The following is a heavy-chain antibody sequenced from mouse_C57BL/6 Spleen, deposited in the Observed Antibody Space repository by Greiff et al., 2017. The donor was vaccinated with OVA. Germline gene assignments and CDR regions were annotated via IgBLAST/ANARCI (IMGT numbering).Heavy chain of an antibody. CDR2: ISYSGST. Sequence: EVKVVESGPGMVKPSQSLSLTCTVTGYSITSGYDWHWIRHFPGNKLEWVGYISYSGSTNYNPSLKSRISITHDTSKNQLFLKLKSVTTEVTATYYCARGRSYIDYWGQGTTLTVSS. V-gene: IGHV3-1*01. CDR1: GYSITSGYD. CDR3: ARGRSYIDY. J-gene: IGHJ2*01.